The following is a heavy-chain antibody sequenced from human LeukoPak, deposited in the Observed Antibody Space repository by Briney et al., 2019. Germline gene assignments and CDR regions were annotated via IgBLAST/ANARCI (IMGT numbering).Heavy chain of an antibody. Sequence: PGRSLTLSCAASRFTFNNYAMHWVCQAPGKGLDWVALLSNAGTYSSYAGSVKGRFTISRDNSRNTLYLQMNGLRTDDTAVYYCAREYCGGECYSGFDYWGQGTLVTVSS. J-gene: IGHJ4*02. V-gene: IGHV3-30*04. CDR3: AREYCGGECYSGFDY. CDR2: LSNAGTYS. D-gene: IGHD2-21*01. CDR1: RFTFNNYA.